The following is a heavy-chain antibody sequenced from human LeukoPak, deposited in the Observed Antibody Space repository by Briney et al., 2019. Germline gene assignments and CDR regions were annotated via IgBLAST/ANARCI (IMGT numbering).Heavy chain of an antibody. CDR2: IYYSGST. CDR3: ARVTGYMVEDYFDS. V-gene: IGHV4-59*01. D-gene: IGHD6-13*01. Sequence: SSETLSLTCTVSGGSLSSYYWSWIRQPPGKGLEWIGYIYYSGSTNYNPSLKSRVTISVDTSKNQFSLRLRSVTAADTAVYYCARVTGYMVEDYFDSWGQGTLVTVSS. J-gene: IGHJ4*02. CDR1: GGSLSSYY.